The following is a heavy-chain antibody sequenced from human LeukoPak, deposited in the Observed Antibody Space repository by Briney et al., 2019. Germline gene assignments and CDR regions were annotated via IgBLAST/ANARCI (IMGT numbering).Heavy chain of an antibody. J-gene: IGHJ4*02. D-gene: IGHD3-9*01. CDR2: IYPGDSDT. Sequence: GESLKIACKGSGYSFTSYWIGWVRQMPGKGLEWMGIIYPGDSDTRYSPSFQGQVTISADKSISTAYLQWSSLKASDTAMYYCARHAYDILTGYDYWGQGTLVTVSS. CDR3: ARHAYDILTGYDY. V-gene: IGHV5-51*01. CDR1: GYSFTSYW.